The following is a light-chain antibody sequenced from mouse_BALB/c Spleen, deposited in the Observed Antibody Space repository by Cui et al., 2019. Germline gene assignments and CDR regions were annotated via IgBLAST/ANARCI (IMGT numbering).Light chain of an antibody. J-gene: IGKJ5*01. CDR3: QQGNTLPLT. CDR1: HDISNY. V-gene: IGKV10-96*01. Sequence: DTLRTQNISSLSASLPNRVTISFWAGHDISNYLNWYQQKPDGTVKLQIYYTSRLHSGVPSRFSGSGSGTDYSLTISNLEQEDIATYFCQQGNTLPLTFGAGTKLELK. CDR2: YTS.